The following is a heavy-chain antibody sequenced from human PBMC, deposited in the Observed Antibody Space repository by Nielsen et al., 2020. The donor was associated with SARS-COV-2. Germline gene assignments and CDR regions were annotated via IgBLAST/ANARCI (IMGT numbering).Heavy chain of an antibody. D-gene: IGHD2/OR15-2a*01. V-gene: IGHV3-30-3*01. CDR3: ARDHFTYYYYGMDV. CDR2: ISYDGSNK. J-gene: IGHJ6*02. Sequence: GGSLRLSCAASGFTFSSYAMHWVRQAPGKGLEWVAVISYDGSNKYYADSVKGRFTISRDNSKNTLYLQMNSLRAEDTAVYYCARDHFTYYYYGMDVWGQGTTVTVSS. CDR1: GFTFSSYA.